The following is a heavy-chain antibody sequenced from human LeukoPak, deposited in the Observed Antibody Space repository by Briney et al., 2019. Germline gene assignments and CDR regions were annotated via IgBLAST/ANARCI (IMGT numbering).Heavy chain of an antibody. V-gene: IGHV1-2*02. D-gene: IGHD3-3*01. Sequence: ASVKVSCKASGYTFTGNYMHWVRQAPGQGLEWMGWINPNSGGTNYAQKLQGRVTMTTDTSTSTAYMELRSLRSDDTAVYYCAVTYDFWSGYYSFDYWGQGTLVTVSS. J-gene: IGHJ4*02. CDR3: AVTYDFWSGYYSFDY. CDR1: GYTFTGNY. CDR2: INPNSGGT.